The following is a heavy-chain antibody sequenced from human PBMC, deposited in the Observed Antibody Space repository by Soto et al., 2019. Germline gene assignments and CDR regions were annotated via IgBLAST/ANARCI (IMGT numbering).Heavy chain of an antibody. J-gene: IGHJ6*03. CDR2: ISGSGGST. V-gene: IGHV3-23*01. CDR3: ARAFIVRGDYYYYMAV. Sequence: GGSLRLSCAASGFTFSSYAMSWVRQAPGKGLEWVSAISGSGGSTYYADSVKGRFTISRDNSKNTLYLQMNSLRAEDTAVYYCARAFIVRGDYYYYMAVWGKGTTVTVSS. CDR1: GFTFSSYA. D-gene: IGHD2-8*01.